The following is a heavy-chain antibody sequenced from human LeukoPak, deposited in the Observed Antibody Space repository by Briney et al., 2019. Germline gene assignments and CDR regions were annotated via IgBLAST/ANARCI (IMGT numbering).Heavy chain of an antibody. Sequence: ASVKVSCKASGYTFTSYDINWVRQATGQGLEWMGWMNPSSGNTGYAQKFQGRVTMTRNTSISTAYMELSSLRSEDTAVYYCARRPVASDAFDIWGQGTMVTVSS. J-gene: IGHJ3*02. V-gene: IGHV1-8*01. CDR3: ARRPVASDAFDI. CDR2: MNPSSGNT. CDR1: GYTFTSYD.